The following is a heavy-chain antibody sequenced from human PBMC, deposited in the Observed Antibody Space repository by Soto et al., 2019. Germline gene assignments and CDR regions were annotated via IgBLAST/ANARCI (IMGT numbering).Heavy chain of an antibody. D-gene: IGHD4-17*01. CDR3: AGDGRQNGDLGYWYFDL. V-gene: IGHV3-48*01. J-gene: IGHJ2*01. CDR1: GFTFSSYS. Sequence: EVQLVESGGGLVQPGGSLRLSCAASGFTFSSYSMNWVRQAPGKGLEWVSYISSSSSTIYYADSVKGRFTISRDNAKNPLYLQMNSLRAEDTAVYYCAGDGRQNGDLGYWYFDLWGRGTLVTVSS. CDR2: ISSSSSTI.